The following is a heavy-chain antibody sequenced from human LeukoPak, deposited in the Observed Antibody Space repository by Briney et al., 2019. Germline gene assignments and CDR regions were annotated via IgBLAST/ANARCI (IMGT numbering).Heavy chain of an antibody. CDR1: GYTFTGYY. D-gene: IGHD3-10*01. V-gene: IGHV1-2*02. Sequence: ASVKVSCKASGYTFTGYYMHWVRQAPGQGLEWMGWINPNSGGTNYAQKFQGRVTMTRDTSISTAYMELSRPRSDDTAVYYCARTRRGSGSYYKGGYYSDYWGQGTLVNVSS. CDR2: INPNSGGT. J-gene: IGHJ4*02. CDR3: ARTRRGSGSYYKGGYYSDY.